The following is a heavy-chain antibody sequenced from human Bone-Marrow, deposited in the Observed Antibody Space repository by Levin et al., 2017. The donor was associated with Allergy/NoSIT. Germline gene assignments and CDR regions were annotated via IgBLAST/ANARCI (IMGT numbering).Heavy chain of an antibody. Sequence: PGGSLRLSCAASGFTFSSHAMHWVRQAPGKGLEWVAVICYEGRYKYYADSVKDRFAISRDNSKNTLYLQMNSLRDEDTAVYFCARDLGVTTFHYYYGVDVWGQGTTVTVSS. CDR1: GFTFSSHA. V-gene: IGHV3-30*09. D-gene: IGHD3-3*01. CDR3: ARDLGVTTFHYYYGVDV. CDR2: ICYEGRYK. J-gene: IGHJ6*02.